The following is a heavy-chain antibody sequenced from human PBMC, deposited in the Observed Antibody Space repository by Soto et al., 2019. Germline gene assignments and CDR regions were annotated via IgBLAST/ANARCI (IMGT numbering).Heavy chain of an antibody. CDR3: ARGRRYGDYLNWFDP. V-gene: IGHV4-34*01. CDR2: INHSGST. CDR1: GGSFSGYY. Sequence: QVQLQQWGAGLLKPSETLSLTCAVYGGSFSGYYWSWIRQPPGKGLEWIGEINHSGSTNYNPSLKSRVTISVDTSKNQFSLKLSSVTAADTAVYYCARGRRYGDYLNWFDPWGQGTLVTVSS. D-gene: IGHD4-17*01. J-gene: IGHJ5*02.